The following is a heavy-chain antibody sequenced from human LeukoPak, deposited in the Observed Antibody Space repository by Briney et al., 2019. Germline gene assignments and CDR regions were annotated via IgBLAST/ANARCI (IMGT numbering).Heavy chain of an antibody. CDR1: SGSISGAY. Sequence: PSETLSLTCTVSSGSISGAYWCGLRQPPREGLEGSGGIHYSGSTTYNPSLKSRLTISVDTSKPHFSLKLSSVPAADTAVYYCASAGIGHGESFQHWGQGTLVTVSS. CDR3: ASAGIGHGESFQH. J-gene: IGHJ1*01. CDR2: IHYSGST. V-gene: IGHV4-59*01. D-gene: IGHD6-13*01.